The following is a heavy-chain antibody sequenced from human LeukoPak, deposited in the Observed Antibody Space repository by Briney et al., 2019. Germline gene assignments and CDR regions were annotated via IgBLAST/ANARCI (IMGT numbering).Heavy chain of an antibody. CDR3: ARGWIAAAVDIFDY. J-gene: IGHJ4*02. CDR2: IYTSGST. V-gene: IGHV4-4*07. D-gene: IGHD6-13*01. Sequence: SETLSLTCTVSGGSISSYYWSWIRQPAGKGLEWIGRIYTSGSTNYNPSLKSRVTMSVDTSKNQFSLKLSSVTAADTAVYYCARGWIAAAVDIFDYWGQGTLVIVSS. CDR1: GGSISSYY.